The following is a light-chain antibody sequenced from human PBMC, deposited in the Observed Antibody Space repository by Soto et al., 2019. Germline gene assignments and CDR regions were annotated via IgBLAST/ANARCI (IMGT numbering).Light chain of an antibody. J-gene: IGKJ4*01. CDR3: QQYNNWPPLT. V-gene: IGKV3D-15*01. CDR1: QSVSSN. Sequence: EIVMTQSPATLSVSPGERATLSCRASQSVSSNLAWYQQKPGQAPRLLIYGASIRATGIPARFSGSGSGTEFTLTISSLQSEDLAFYYCQQYNNWPPLTFGGGTKVEIK. CDR2: GAS.